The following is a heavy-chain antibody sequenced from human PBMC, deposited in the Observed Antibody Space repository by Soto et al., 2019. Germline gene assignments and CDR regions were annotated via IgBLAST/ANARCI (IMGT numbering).Heavy chain of an antibody. Sequence: SETLSLSCTVSGGSISSYYWSWIRQPPGKGLEYIGYIYYSGSTNYNPSLKSRVTISVDTSKKQFSLKLSSVTAADTAVYYCARSLYSGSYTNWFDPWGQGTLVTVSS. D-gene: IGHD1-26*01. CDR2: IYYSGST. CDR3: ARSLYSGSYTNWFDP. V-gene: IGHV4-59*01. J-gene: IGHJ5*02. CDR1: GGSISSYY.